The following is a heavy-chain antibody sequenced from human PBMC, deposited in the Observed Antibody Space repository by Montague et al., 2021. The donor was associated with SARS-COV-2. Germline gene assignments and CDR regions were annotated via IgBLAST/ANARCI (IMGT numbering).Heavy chain of an antibody. CDR2: IYYSGST. J-gene: IGHJ4*02. CDR1: GGSISSSNYY. Sequence: SETLSLTCTVSGGSISSSNYYWGWIRQPPGKGLEWIGTIYYSGSTYYNPSLKSRVTISVDTSKNQFSPMLSSVTAADTAVYYCARQGGDIVVVIAIRGPYYFDPWGQGTLVTVSS. D-gene: IGHD2-21*01. V-gene: IGHV4-39*01. CDR3: ARQGGDIVVVIAIRGPYYFDP.